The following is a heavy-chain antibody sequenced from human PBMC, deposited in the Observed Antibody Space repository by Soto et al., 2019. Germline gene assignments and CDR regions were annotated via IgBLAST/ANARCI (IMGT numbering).Heavy chain of an antibody. V-gene: IGHV4-59*01. CDR3: AGGGLCSSTSCYPNWFDP. J-gene: IGHJ5*02. CDR2: IYYSGST. Sequence: SETLSLTCTVSGGSISSYYWSWIRQPPGKGLEWIGYIYYSGSTNYNPSLKSRVTISVDTSKNQFSLKLSSVTAADTTAYYLAGGGLCSSTSCYPNWFDPWGQGTLVTVSS. CDR1: GGSISSYY. D-gene: IGHD2-2*01.